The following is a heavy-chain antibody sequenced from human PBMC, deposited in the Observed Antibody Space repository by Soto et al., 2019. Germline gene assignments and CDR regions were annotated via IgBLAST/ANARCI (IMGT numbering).Heavy chain of an antibody. Sequence: QVQLQESGPGLVKPSQTLSLTCTVSGGSLSSGDYYWSWVRQPPGKGLEWIGYIYYAGTTYYNPSLKSRVTITQDRSKTQFSLKLSSVTAADTAVYYCARYYDSSGYNYPAFAYWGQGTLVTVSS. CDR3: ARYYDSSGYNYPAFAY. D-gene: IGHD3-22*01. J-gene: IGHJ4*02. V-gene: IGHV4-30-4*01. CDR1: GGSLSSGDYY. CDR2: IYYAGTT.